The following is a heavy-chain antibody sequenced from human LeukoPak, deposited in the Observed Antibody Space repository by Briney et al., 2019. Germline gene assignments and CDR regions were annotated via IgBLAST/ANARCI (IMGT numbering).Heavy chain of an antibody. CDR1: GYTFSNYY. Sequence: ASVKVSCKASGYTFSNYYMYWVRQAPGQGLEWMGIINPNGGATSYAQKFQGRITMTRDMSTSTAYMELSSLRSEDTAVYYCASLKFSYSNYNWFDPWGQGTLVTVSS. V-gene: IGHV1-46*01. D-gene: IGHD4-11*01. CDR2: INPNGGAT. J-gene: IGHJ5*02. CDR3: ASLKFSYSNYNWFDP.